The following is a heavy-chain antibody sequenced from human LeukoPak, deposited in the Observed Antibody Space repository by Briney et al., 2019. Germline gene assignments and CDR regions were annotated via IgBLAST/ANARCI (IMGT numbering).Heavy chain of an antibody. Sequence: KASETLSLTCAVSGGSISSSNWWSWVRQPPGKGLEWIGEIYHSGSTNYNPSLRSRVTISVDKSKNQFSLKLSSVTAADTAVYYCATTVGLEGFDPWGQGTLVTVSS. CDR2: IYHSGST. D-gene: IGHD4-11*01. CDR3: ATTVGLEGFDP. V-gene: IGHV4-4*02. J-gene: IGHJ5*02. CDR1: GGSISSSNW.